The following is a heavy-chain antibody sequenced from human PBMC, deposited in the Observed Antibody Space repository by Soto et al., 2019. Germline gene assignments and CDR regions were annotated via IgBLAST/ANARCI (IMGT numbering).Heavy chain of an antibody. D-gene: IGHD6-13*01. CDR3: AKDQSPAAAGTDYYYYMDV. CDR1: GFTFSSYA. J-gene: IGHJ6*03. V-gene: IGHV3-23*01. CDR2: ISGSGGST. Sequence: GGSLRLSCAASGFTFSSYAMSWVRQAPGKGLEWVSAISGSGGSTYYADSVKGRFTISRDNSKNTLYLQMNSLRAEDTAVYYCAKDQSPAAAGTDYYYYMDVWGKGTTVTVSS.